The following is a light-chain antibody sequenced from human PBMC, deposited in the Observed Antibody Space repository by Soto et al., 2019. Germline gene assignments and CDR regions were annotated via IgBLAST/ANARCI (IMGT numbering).Light chain of an antibody. Sequence: IQMTQSPSTLYGSVGDRVTITCRASQTISSWLAWYQQKPGKAPKLLIYTASTVKRGVPSRLSCSGSGTEFTPTISSLQPDDFATYYCQHYNSYSEAFGQGTKVDIK. CDR3: QHYNSYSEA. V-gene: IGKV1-5*03. J-gene: IGKJ1*01. CDR1: QTISSW. CDR2: TAS.